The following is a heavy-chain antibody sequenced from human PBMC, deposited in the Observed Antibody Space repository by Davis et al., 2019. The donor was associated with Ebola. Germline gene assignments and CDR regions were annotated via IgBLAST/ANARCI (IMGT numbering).Heavy chain of an antibody. CDR3: ARVLRAAAGLDP. CDR2: ISSGGITT. D-gene: IGHD6-13*01. Sequence: GESLKISCAASGVTFSDYSMNWVRQAPGKGLEWVSYISSGGITTYYTDSVRGRFTSSRDNAKNSLYLQMNGLRAADTAVYYCARVLRAAAGLDPWGQGNLVTVSS. J-gene: IGHJ5*02. V-gene: IGHV3-48*01. CDR1: GVTFSDYS.